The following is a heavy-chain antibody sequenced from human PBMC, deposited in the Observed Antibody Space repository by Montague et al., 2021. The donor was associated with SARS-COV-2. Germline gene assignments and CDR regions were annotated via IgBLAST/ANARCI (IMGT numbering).Heavy chain of an antibody. CDR2: VYWDDDQ. Sequence: PALVKPTQTLTLTRTFSGFSITTSGVGVGWFRQSPGRALEWLALVYWDDDQRYSPSLKNRLTITRGASKNQVVLTLSNMDPADTGTYYCAHIRSMYSFDSWGQGTLVTVSS. D-gene: IGHD2/OR15-2a*01. CDR3: AHIRSMYSFDS. CDR1: GFSITTSGVG. J-gene: IGHJ4*02. V-gene: IGHV2-5*02.